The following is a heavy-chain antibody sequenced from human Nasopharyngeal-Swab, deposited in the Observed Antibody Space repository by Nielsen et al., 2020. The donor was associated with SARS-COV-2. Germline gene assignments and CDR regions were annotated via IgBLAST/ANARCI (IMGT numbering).Heavy chain of an antibody. CDR2: INPDSGDT. Sequence: GESLKISCAASGFIFSASAIHWLRQVPGQGLEWVGCINPDSGDTQYAQEFQGRVTVTSDRSRSTAYIDLSRLRSDDTAVYYCARDYYDNYDSDYWGQGTLVTVSS. V-gene: IGHV1-2*02. J-gene: IGHJ4*02. CDR3: ARDYYDNYDSDY. CDR1: GFIFSASA. D-gene: IGHD3-22*01.